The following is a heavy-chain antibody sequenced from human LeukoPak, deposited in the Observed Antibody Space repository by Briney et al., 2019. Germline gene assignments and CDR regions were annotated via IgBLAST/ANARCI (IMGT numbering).Heavy chain of an antibody. V-gene: IGHV4-59*01. Sequence: SETLSLTCTVSGGSMSSYYWSWIRQPPGRGLEWIGYIFYTGGTNYNPSLESRVTISVDTSKNQFSLKLSSVTAADTAVYYCARGNTLRHGFNIWGQGTMVTVSS. CDR3: ARGNTLRHGFNI. D-gene: IGHD2-15*01. CDR2: IFYTGGT. CDR1: GGSMSSYY. J-gene: IGHJ3*02.